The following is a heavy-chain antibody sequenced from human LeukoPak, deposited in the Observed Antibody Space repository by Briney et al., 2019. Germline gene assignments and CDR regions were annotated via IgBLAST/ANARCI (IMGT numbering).Heavy chain of an antibody. J-gene: IGHJ6*02. CDR3: AKDQEQQLVRDYYYYGMDV. D-gene: IGHD6-13*01. CDR1: GFTFSSYG. V-gene: IGHV3-30*18. CDR2: ISYDGSNK. Sequence: GGSLRLSRAASGFTFSSYGMHWVRQAPGKGLEWVAVISYDGSNKYYADSVKGRFTISRDNSKNTPYLQMNSLSAEDTAVYYCAKDQEQQLVRDYYYYGMDVWGQGATVTVSS.